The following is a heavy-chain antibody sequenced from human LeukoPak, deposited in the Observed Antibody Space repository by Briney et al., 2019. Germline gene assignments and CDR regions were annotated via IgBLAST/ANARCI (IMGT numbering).Heavy chain of an antibody. Sequence: SETLSLTCIVSGYSISSGYYWGWIRQPPGKGLEWIGSIYRSGSTYYNPSLQSRVIVSVDTSKNQLSLKLSSVSAADTAVYYCVRGPYGSGISNWFDPWGQGTQVIVSS. CDR3: VRGPYGSGISNWFDP. CDR1: GYSISSGYY. V-gene: IGHV4-38-2*02. CDR2: IYRSGST. J-gene: IGHJ5*02. D-gene: IGHD3-10*01.